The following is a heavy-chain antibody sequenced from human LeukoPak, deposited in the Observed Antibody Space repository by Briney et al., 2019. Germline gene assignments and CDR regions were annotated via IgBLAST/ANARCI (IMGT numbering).Heavy chain of an antibody. Sequence: GASVKVSCKASGYTFTSYGISWVRQAPGQGLEWMGWISAYNGNTNYAQKFQGRVTITADKSTSTAYMELSSLRSEDTAVYYCARDRALSWRGSGSYWGQGTLVTVSS. CDR2: ISAYNGNT. CDR3: ARDRALSWRGSGSY. D-gene: IGHD3-10*01. CDR1: GYTFTSYG. J-gene: IGHJ4*02. V-gene: IGHV1-18*01.